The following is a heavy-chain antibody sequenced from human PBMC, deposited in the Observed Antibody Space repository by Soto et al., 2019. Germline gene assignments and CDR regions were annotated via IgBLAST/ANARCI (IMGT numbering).Heavy chain of an antibody. Sequence: EGQLLESGGDLVQPAGSLRLSCAASGFSFRSYAMGWVRQAPGKGLNWVSSISAGGDGTYYADSVKGRFTISRDNSKNTMYLQMTSLRADDTAVYYCADGGRYPYYWGPGTLVIVSS. V-gene: IGHV3-23*01. CDR1: GFSFRSYA. D-gene: IGHD1-26*01. J-gene: IGHJ4*02. CDR3: ADGGRYPYY. CDR2: ISAGGDGT.